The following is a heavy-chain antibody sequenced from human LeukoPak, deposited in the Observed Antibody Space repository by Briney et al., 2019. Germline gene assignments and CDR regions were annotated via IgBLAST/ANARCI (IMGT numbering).Heavy chain of an antibody. CDR2: INWNGGRT. Sequence: GGSLRLSCAASGFTFDDYGMSWVRQAPGKGLEWVSGINWNGGRTGYVDSVKGRFTISRDNAKNSLYLQMNSLRAEDTAVFYCAKDLSSSHVSEYFDYWGQGTLVTVSS. D-gene: IGHD6-6*01. V-gene: IGHV3-20*04. CDR1: GFTFDDYG. J-gene: IGHJ4*02. CDR3: AKDLSSSHVSEYFDY.